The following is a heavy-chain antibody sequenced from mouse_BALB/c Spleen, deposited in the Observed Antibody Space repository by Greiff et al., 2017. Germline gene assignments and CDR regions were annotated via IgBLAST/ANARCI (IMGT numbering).Heavy chain of an antibody. V-gene: IGHV5-6-5*01. CDR3: ASIYYDYDVGYFEV. CDR1: GFTFSSYA. Sequence: EVKLVESGGGLVKPGGSLKLSCAASGFTFSSYAMSWVRQTPEKRLEWVASISSGGSTYYPDSVKGRFTISRDNARNILYLQMSSLRSEDTAMYYCASIYYDYDVGYFEVWGAGTTVTVSS. J-gene: IGHJ1*01. D-gene: IGHD2-4*01. CDR2: ISSGGST.